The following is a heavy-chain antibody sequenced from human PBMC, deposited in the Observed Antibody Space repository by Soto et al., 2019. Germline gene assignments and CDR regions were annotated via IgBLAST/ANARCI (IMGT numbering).Heavy chain of an antibody. CDR3: AKLYSSGHDAFDI. V-gene: IGHV3-30*18. J-gene: IGHJ3*02. Sequence: SLRLSCAASGFTFSSYGMHWVRQAPGKGLEWVAVISYDGSNKYYADSVKGRFTISRDNSKNTLYLQMNSLRAEDTAVYYCAKLYSSGHDAFDIWGQGTMVTVSS. CDR1: GFTFSSYG. CDR2: ISYDGSNK. D-gene: IGHD6-19*01.